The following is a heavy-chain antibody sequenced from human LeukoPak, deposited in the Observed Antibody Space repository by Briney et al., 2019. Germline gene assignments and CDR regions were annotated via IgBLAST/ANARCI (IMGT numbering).Heavy chain of an antibody. V-gene: IGHV1-18*01. CDR2: ISAYNGNT. CDR3: ARDQTGSDAYYYYGMDV. D-gene: IGHD1-1*01. CDR1: GYTFTSYG. J-gene: IGHJ6*02. Sequence: ASVKVSCKASGYTFTSYGISWVRQAPGQGLEWMGRISAYNGNTNYAQKLQGRVTMTTDTSTSTAYMELRSLRSDDTAVYYCARDQTGSDAYYYYGMDVWGQGTTVTVSS.